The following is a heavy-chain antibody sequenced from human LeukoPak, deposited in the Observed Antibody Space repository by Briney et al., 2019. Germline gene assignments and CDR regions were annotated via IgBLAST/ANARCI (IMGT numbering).Heavy chain of an antibody. V-gene: IGHV4-34*01. CDR1: GGSFSGYY. J-gene: IGHJ5*02. CDR2: INHSGST. Sequence: SETLSLTCAVYGGSFSGYYWSWIRQPPGKGLEWIGEINHSGSTNYNPSLKSRVTISVDTSKNQFSLKLSSVTAADTAVYYCARGTAGRGYDFWSGSRNWFDPWGQGTLVTVSS. D-gene: IGHD3-3*01. CDR3: ARGTAGRGYDFWSGSRNWFDP.